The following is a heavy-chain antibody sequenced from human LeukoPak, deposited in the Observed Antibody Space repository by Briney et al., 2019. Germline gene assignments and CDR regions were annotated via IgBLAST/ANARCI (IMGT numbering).Heavy chain of an antibody. CDR3: ARYRSGGGGYYSGIDH. J-gene: IGHJ4*02. Sequence: GGSLRLSCGASGFTFSNYAMTWVRQAPGKGLEWVSRTSGSGDITYYADSVKGRFTISRTNSKNTLCLQMNSLRAEDTAVYYCARYRSGGGGYYSGIDHWGQGTLVAVSS. CDR1: GFTFSNYA. V-gene: IGHV3-23*01. CDR2: TSGSGDIT. D-gene: IGHD2-15*01.